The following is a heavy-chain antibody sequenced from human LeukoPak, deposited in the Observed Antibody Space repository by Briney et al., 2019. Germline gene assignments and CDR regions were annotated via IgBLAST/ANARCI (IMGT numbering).Heavy chain of an antibody. CDR2: IYHSGST. CDR3: ARGTIFGVVSHFDY. CDR1: GGSISSGGYS. Sequence: SQTLPLTCAVSGGSISSGGYSWSWIRQPPGKGLEWIGYIYHSGSTYYNPSLKSRVTISVDRSKNQFSLKLSSVTAADTAVYYCARGTIFGVVSHFDYWGQGTLVTVSS. D-gene: IGHD3-3*01. V-gene: IGHV4-30-2*01. J-gene: IGHJ4*02.